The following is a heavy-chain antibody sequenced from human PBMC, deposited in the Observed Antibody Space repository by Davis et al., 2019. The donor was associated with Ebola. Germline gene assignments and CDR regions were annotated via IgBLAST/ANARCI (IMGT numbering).Heavy chain of an antibody. CDR2: TYYNFKWYN. D-gene: IGHD5-18*01. V-gene: IGHV6-1*01. J-gene: IGHJ6*04. Sequence: PSETLSLTCAISGDSVSGSSGACNSIRQSPSRGLEWLGRTYYNFKWYNDYAVSVKSRITVNPDTSKNQFSLQLKSVTPEDTALYYCARGWLRGGMDVWGEGTTVTVSS. CDR1: GDSVSGSSGA. CDR3: ARGWLRGGMDV.